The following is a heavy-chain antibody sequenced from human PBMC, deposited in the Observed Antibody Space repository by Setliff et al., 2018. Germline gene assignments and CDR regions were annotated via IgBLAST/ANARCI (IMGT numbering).Heavy chain of an antibody. CDR1: GGSISSSNW. J-gene: IGHJ6*03. CDR3: ARVSGFLYVDV. Sequence: SETLSLTCAVSGGSISSSNWWSWVRQPPGKGLEWIGHIYTSWSTNYNPSLKSRVTMSVDTTKNQFSLKLTSVTAADTAVYYCARVSGFLYVDVWGKGTTVTVSS. CDR2: IYTSWST. D-gene: IGHD3-3*01. V-gene: IGHV4-4*02.